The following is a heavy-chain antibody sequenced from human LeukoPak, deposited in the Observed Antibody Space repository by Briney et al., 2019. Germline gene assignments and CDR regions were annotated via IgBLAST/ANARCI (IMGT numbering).Heavy chain of an antibody. V-gene: IGHV4-59*01. CDR2: IYYSGSA. CDR3: ARESATVDSYYYYYMGV. D-gene: IGHD4-23*01. J-gene: IGHJ6*03. CDR1: GGSISPYY. Sequence: SETLSLTCTVSGGSISPYYWSWIREPPGVGLEWMGYIYYSGSANYNPSLQSRVTISVDTSKNQFSLRLSSVTAADTAVYYCARESATVDSYYYYYMGVWGKGTTVTVSS.